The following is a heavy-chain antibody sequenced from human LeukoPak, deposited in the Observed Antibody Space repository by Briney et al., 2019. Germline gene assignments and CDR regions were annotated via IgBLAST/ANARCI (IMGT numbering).Heavy chain of an antibody. V-gene: IGHV3-74*01. CDR1: GFTFSSYW. CDR2: INSDGSST. D-gene: IGHD3-10*01. CDR3: ARSQQRITMVRGVKGWFDP. J-gene: IGHJ5*02. Sequence: GGSLRLSCAASGFTFSSYWMHWVRQAPGKGLVWVSRINSDGSSTSYADSVKGRFTISRDNAKNSLYLQMNSLRAEDTAVYYCARSQQRITMVRGVKGWFDPWGQGTLVTVSS.